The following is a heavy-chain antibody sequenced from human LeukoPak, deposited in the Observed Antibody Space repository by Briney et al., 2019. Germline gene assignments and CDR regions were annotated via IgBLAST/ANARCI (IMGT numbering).Heavy chain of an antibody. CDR2: ISGSGSYI. CDR1: GFSFSSYS. D-gene: IGHD2-15*01. V-gene: IGHV3-21*01. CDR3: ARAGGGSCSGGSCYLTYFDY. J-gene: IGHJ4*02. Sequence: AAGSLRLSCAASGFSFSSYSMNWVRQAPGKGLEWVSSISGSGSYIYYADSVKGRFTISRDNAKNSLYLQMNSLRAEDTAVYYCARAGGGSCSGGSCYLTYFDYGGQGTLVTVSS.